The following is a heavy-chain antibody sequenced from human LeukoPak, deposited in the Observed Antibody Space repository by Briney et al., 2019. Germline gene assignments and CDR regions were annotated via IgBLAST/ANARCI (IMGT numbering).Heavy chain of an antibody. V-gene: IGHV4-59*01. CDR1: GASISSYY. Sequence: SETLSLTCTVSGASISSYYWTWIRQPPGKGLEWIGYIYYSGSTNYNPSLKSRVTMSVDTSKNRFSLKLTSVTAADTAVYYCARATGYSNGWLDHWGQGTLVTVSS. J-gene: IGHJ5*02. CDR2: IYYSGST. CDR3: ARATGYSNGWLDH. D-gene: IGHD3-22*01.